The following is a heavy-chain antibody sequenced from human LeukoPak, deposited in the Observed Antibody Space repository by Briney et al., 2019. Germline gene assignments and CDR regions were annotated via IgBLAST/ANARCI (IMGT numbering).Heavy chain of an antibody. CDR3: ARADCSSTSCPFDY. CDR1: GGSISSHY. Sequence: PSETLSLTCTVSGGSISSHYWSWIRQPPGKGLEWIGYIYYSGSTNYNPSLKSRVTTSVDTSKNQFSLKLSSVTAADTAVYYCARADCSSTSCPFDYWGQGTLVTVSS. CDR2: IYYSGST. D-gene: IGHD2-2*01. V-gene: IGHV4-59*11. J-gene: IGHJ4*02.